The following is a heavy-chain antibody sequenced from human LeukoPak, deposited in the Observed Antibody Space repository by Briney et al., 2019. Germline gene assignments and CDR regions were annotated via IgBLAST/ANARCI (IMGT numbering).Heavy chain of an antibody. CDR3: ARVGSYGSGSYFMGNWFDP. CDR1: GYTFTSYD. J-gene: IGHJ5*02. V-gene: IGHV1-69*04. Sequence: SVKVSCKASGYTFTSYDINWVRQAPGQGLEWMGRIIPILGIANYAQKFQGRVTITADKSTSTAYMELSSLRSEDTAVYYCARVGSYGSGSYFMGNWFDPWGQGTLVTVSS. CDR2: IIPILGIA. D-gene: IGHD3-10*01.